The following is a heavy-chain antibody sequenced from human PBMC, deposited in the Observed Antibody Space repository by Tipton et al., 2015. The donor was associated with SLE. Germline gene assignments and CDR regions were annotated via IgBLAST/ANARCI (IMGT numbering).Heavy chain of an antibody. CDR2: ISSSSSYI. Sequence: SLRLSCTASGFTFSNYYMNWIRQAPGKGLEWVSSISSSSSYIYYADSVKGRFTISRDNAKNSLYLQMNSLRAEDTAVYYCAKGPIPVVVPAAPGWFDPWGQGTLVTVSS. J-gene: IGHJ5*02. V-gene: IGHV3-11*05. CDR1: GFTFSNYY. D-gene: IGHD2-2*01. CDR3: AKGPIPVVVPAAPGWFDP.